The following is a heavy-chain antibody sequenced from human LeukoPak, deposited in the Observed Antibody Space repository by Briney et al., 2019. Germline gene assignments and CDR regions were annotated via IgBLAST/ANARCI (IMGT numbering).Heavy chain of an antibody. J-gene: IGHJ5*02. CDR1: GGSFSGYY. Sequence: SETLSLTCTVSGGSFSGYYLSWIRQPPGKGLEWIWYIYDTGSTTYNAALETRLTISLDTSKNKLSLRLSSVLAADTAVDYCATENRAAPDTGFIWFDPWGQGTLVTVSS. CDR2: IYDTGST. D-gene: IGHD6-13*01. V-gene: IGHV4-59*08. CDR3: ATENRAAPDTGFIWFDP.